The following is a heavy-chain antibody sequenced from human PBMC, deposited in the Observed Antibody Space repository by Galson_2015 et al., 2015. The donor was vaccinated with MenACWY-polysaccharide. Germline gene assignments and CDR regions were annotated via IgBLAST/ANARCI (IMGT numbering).Heavy chain of an antibody. D-gene: IGHD3-3*01. CDR3: ARVPSGYDFWSGYYIYFGY. CDR2: MNPNSGNT. J-gene: IGHJ4*02. V-gene: IGHV1-8*01. CDR1: GYTFTSYD. Sequence: SVKVSCKASGYTFTSYDINWVRQATGQGLEWMGWMNPNSGNTGYAQKFQGRVTMTRNTSISTAYMELSSLRSEDTAVYYCARVPSGYDFWSGYYIYFGYWGQGTLVTVSS.